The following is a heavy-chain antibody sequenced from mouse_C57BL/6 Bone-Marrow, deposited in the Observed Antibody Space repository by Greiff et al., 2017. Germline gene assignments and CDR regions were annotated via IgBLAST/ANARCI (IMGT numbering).Heavy chain of an antibody. Sequence: QLQQPGAELVRPGTSVKLSCKASGYTFTSYWMHWVKQRPGQGLEWIGVIDPSDSYTNYNQKFKGKATLTVDTSSSTAYMQLSSLTSEDSAVYYCAKGDYDGNYFDYWGQGTTLTVSS. CDR2: IDPSDSYT. J-gene: IGHJ2*01. CDR1: GYTFTSYW. V-gene: IGHV1-59*01. D-gene: IGHD2-3*01. CDR3: AKGDYDGNYFDY.